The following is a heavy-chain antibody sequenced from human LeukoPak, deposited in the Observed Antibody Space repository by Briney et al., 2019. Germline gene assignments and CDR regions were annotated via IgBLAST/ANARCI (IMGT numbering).Heavy chain of an antibody. CDR1: GFTFSSYW. CDR2: INSDGSST. Sequence: GGSLRLSCAASGFTFSSYWMHWVRQAPGKGLVWVSHINSDGSSTSYADSVKGRFTISRDNAKNTLYLQMNSLRAEDTAVYYCASIHYDFWSGLFDYWGQGTLVTVSS. D-gene: IGHD3-3*01. J-gene: IGHJ4*02. V-gene: IGHV3-74*01. CDR3: ASIHYDFWSGLFDY.